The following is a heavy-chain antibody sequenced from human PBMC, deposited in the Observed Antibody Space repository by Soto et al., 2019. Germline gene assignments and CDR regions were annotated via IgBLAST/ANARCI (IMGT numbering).Heavy chain of an antibody. V-gene: IGHV3-23*04. CDR1: GFTFSSYA. CDR2: ISGSGGST. J-gene: IGHJ4*02. Sequence: VQLVESGGGVVQPGRSLRLSCAASGFTFSSYAMSWVRQAPGKGLEWVSAISGSGGSTYYADSVKGRFTISRDNSKNTLYLQMNSLRAEDTAVYYCAKGSWDGDYALPDYWGQGTLVTVSS. CDR3: AKGSWDGDYALPDY. D-gene: IGHD4-17*01.